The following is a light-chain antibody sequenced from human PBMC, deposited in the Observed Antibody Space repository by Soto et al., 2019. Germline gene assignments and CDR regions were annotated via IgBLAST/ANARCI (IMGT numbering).Light chain of an antibody. CDR3: QQLNSYPLP. Sequence: EVTQKHSPLSSSVGDRVTITCLASKSRSSYLNSFQQKPGKAPKLLIYAASSLQSGVPSRFSGSGSGTEFTLTISSLQPEDFATYYCQQLNSYPLPFGG. CDR2: AAS. J-gene: IGKJ4*02. CDR1: KSRSSY. V-gene: IGKV1-9*01.